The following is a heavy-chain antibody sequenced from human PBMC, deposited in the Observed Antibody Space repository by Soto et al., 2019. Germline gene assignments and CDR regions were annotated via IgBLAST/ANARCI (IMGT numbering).Heavy chain of an antibody. CDR1: DGSFGGYY. CDR2: ISQSGST. V-gene: IGHV4-34*01. Sequence: AETLSLTCAVYDGSFGGYYWTGLRQPPGKGLEWNGEISQSGSTRYNPSHKSRVTISVDMSKNQCSLRLSSVTAEETGVYYCPRGFSLRLRYLVSTYRSDPWGQGHMVT. J-gene: IGHJ5*02. D-gene: IGHD2-8*01. CDR3: PRGFSLRLRYLVSTYRSDP.